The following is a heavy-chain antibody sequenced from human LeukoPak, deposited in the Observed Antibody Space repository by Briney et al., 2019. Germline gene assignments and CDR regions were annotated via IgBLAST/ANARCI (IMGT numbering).Heavy chain of an antibody. CDR2: IYHSGST. Sequence: SETLSLTCTVSGGSMSSSSYYWGWIRQPPGKGLEWIGSIYHSGSTYYNPSLKSRVTISVDTSKNQFSLKLSSVTAADTAVYYCARDARGVVAATDYWGQGTLVTVSS. CDR1: GGSMSSSSYY. CDR3: ARDARGVVAATDY. V-gene: IGHV4-39*07. J-gene: IGHJ4*02. D-gene: IGHD2-15*01.